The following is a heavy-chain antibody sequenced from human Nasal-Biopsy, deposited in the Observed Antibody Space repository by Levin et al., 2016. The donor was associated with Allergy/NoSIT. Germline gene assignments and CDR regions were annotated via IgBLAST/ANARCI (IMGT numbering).Heavy chain of an antibody. D-gene: IGHD2-21*01. Sequence: GSLRLSCAAAGFSFSTYAMTWVRQAPGKGLEQISSISGSGGNKFYADSVKGRITVTRDNSKNILYLQMNSMTAGDAAVYYCAKVVRLYGDYAEWGHTMDVWGRGTTVTVSS. CDR2: ISGSGGNK. CDR1: GFSFSTYA. J-gene: IGHJ6*02. CDR3: AKVVRLYGDYAEWGHTMDV. V-gene: IGHV3-23*01.